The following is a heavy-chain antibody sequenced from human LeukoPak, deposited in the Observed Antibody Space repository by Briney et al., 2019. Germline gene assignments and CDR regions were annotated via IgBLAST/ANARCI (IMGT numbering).Heavy chain of an antibody. Sequence: GGSLRLSCAASGFTFSSYAMSWVRQAPGKGLEWVSAISGSGGSTYYADSVKGRFTISRDNSKNTLYLQMNSLRVEDTAVYYCAKDYYDSSGYYYFGGSNWFDPWGQGTLVTVSS. CDR2: ISGSGGST. J-gene: IGHJ5*02. V-gene: IGHV3-23*01. CDR1: GFTFSSYA. D-gene: IGHD3-22*01. CDR3: AKDYYDSSGYYYFGGSNWFDP.